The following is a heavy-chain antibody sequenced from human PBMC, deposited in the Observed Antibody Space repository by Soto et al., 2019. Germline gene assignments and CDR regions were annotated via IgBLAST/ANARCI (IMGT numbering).Heavy chain of an antibody. Sequence: QVQLQESGPGLVKPSQTLSLTCTVSGGSFSSGSYSWSWIRQLPGRGLEWMGYIYDSGSTFYRPSLKSRVNILMYRSKNQFSLALNSVIAADTAVYYCTRGLIGRVSDIWGQGTVVTVSS. CDR2: IYDSGST. J-gene: IGHJ3*02. D-gene: IGHD2-8*01. CDR3: TRGLIGRVSDI. CDR1: GGSFSSGSYS. V-gene: IGHV4-31*03.